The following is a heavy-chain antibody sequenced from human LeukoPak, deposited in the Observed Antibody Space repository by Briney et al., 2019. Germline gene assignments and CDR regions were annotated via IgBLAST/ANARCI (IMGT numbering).Heavy chain of an antibody. V-gene: IGHV3-48*01. J-gene: IGHJ6*03. CDR3: ARDEIVATTKANYYYYMDV. D-gene: IGHD5-12*01. CDR2: ISSSSTI. CDR1: GFSFSSYS. Sequence: GGSLRLSCAASGFSFSSYSMNWVRQAPGKGLEWVSYISSSSTIYYADSVKGRFTISRDNAKNSLYLQMNSLRAEDTAVYYCARDEIVATTKANYYYYMDVWGKGTTVTISS.